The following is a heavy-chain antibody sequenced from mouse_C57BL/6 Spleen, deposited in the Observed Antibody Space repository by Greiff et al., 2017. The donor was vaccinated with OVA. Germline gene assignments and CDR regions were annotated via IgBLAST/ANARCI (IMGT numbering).Heavy chain of an antibody. D-gene: IGHD2-1*01. V-gene: IGHV1-81*01. Sequence: QVQLQQSGAELARPGASVKLSCKASGYTFTSYGISWVKQRPGQGLEWIGEIYPRRGNTYYNEKFKGKATLTADKSSSTAYMELRSLTSEDAAVYFCARGDGNSRVDYWGQGTTLTVSS. CDR2: IYPRRGNT. J-gene: IGHJ2*01. CDR1: GYTFTSYG. CDR3: ARGDGNSRVDY.